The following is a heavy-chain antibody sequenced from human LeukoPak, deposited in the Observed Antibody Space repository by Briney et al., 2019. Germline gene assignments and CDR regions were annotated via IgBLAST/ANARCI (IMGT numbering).Heavy chain of an antibody. CDR1: GDSVSSNSVT. CDR2: IYYRSTWYN. V-gene: IGHV6-1*01. Sequence: SQTLSLTCAISGDSVSSNSVTWNWIRQSPSRGLEWLGRIYYRSTWYNEYAVSVRGRITVNPDTSKNQFSLHLNSVTPEDTAVYYCARRLTQYDCFDPWGRGILVTVSS. CDR3: ARRLTQYDCFDP. D-gene: IGHD2-2*01. J-gene: IGHJ5*02.